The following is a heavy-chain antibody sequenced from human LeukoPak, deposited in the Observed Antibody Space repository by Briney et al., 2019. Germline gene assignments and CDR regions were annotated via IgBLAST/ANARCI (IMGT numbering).Heavy chain of an antibody. D-gene: IGHD6-19*01. CDR1: GGSISSGDYY. CDR3: ARQKRNSRGWYGDY. CDR2: IYYSGTT. J-gene: IGHJ4*02. Sequence: NPSQTLSLTCTVSGGSISSGDYYWRWLRQPPGKGLEWIGYIYYSGTTYYNPSLKSRITISIDTSKSQFSLKLSSVTAADTAVYYCARQKRNSRGWYGDYWGQGTLVTVSS. V-gene: IGHV4-30-4*08.